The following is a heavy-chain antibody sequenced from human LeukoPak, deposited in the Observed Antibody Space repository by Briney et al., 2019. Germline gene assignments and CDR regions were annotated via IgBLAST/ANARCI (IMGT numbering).Heavy chain of an antibody. J-gene: IGHJ4*02. V-gene: IGHV3-48*01. D-gene: IGHD6-13*01. CDR2: IGTSSTTI. Sequence: GGSLRLSCAASGFTFSSYTMNWVRQPPGKGLEWVSNIGTSSTTIYYADSVKGRFTISRDNAKNSLYLQMNSLRAEDTAVYYCARDGIAAAGQGGYYDYWGQGTLVTVSS. CDR1: GFTFSSYT. CDR3: ARDGIAAAGQGGYYDY.